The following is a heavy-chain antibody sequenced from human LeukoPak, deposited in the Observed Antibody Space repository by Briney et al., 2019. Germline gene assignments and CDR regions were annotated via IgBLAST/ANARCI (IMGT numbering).Heavy chain of an antibody. CDR1: GFTFSSYG. V-gene: IGHV3-30*02. J-gene: IGHJ4*02. CDR3: TMNGIAVAGTGY. Sequence: GGSLRLSCAASGFTFSSYGMHWVRQAPGKGLEWVAFIRYDGSNKYYADSVKGRFTISRDNSKNTLYLQMNSLRAEDTAVYYCTMNGIAVAGTGYWGQGTLVTVSS. CDR2: IRYDGSNK. D-gene: IGHD6-19*01.